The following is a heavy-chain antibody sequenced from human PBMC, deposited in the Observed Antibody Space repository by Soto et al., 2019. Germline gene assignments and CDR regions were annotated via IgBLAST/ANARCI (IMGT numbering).Heavy chain of an antibody. D-gene: IGHD6-19*01. Sequence: GGSLRLSCAASGFTFSSYAMSWVRQAPGKGLEWVSAISGSGGSTYYADSVKGRFTISRDNSKNTLYLQMSSLRAEDTAVYYCAKDSIAPVAGTSYYYYYGMDVWGQGTTVTVSS. CDR1: GFTFSSYA. CDR3: AKDSIAPVAGTSYYYYYGMDV. J-gene: IGHJ6*02. CDR2: ISGSGGST. V-gene: IGHV3-23*01.